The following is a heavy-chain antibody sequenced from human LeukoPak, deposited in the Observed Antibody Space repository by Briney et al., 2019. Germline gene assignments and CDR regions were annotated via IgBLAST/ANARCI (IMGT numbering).Heavy chain of an antibody. D-gene: IGHD5-12*01. J-gene: IGHJ4*02. CDR1: GFTFSSNG. V-gene: IGHV3-33*01. CDR3: ARTYSRESGYDFVFHY. CDR2: ISYDGKNI. Sequence: GGSLRLSCAASGFTFSSNGMHWVRQAPGKGLEWVAAISYDGKNIHYVDSVKGRFTISRDSSKSTVYLQMNSLRAEDTAVYYCARTYSRESGYDFVFHYWGQGTLVTVSS.